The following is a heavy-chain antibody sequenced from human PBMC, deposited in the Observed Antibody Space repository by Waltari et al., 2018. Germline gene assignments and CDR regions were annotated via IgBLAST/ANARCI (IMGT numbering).Heavy chain of an antibody. J-gene: IGHJ6*02. D-gene: IGHD2-21*02. CDR2: ISWNSGVI. V-gene: IGHV3-9*01. CDR3: VKDTSQGDQAHYGMDV. Sequence: EVQLVESGGGLVQPGRSLRLSCAASGFTFDNYAMHWVRQVPGKGLEWVAGISWNSGVIAYAGPLKGRFTISRDNAKNSLYLQMNSLRPEDTALYYCVKDTSQGDQAHYGMDVWGQGTRVTVSS. CDR1: GFTFDNYA.